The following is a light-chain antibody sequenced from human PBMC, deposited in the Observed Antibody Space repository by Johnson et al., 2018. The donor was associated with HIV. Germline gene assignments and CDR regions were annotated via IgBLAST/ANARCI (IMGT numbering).Light chain of an antibody. CDR1: GSNIGSHY. CDR2: END. Sequence: QSVLTQPPSVSAAPGQRVTISCSGRGSNIGSHYVSWYQQLPGTAPKLLIFENDKRPSGIPDRFSGSKSGTSATLGITGPQAGDEADDYCGTWDNSLSIGYVFGTGTKVTVL. V-gene: IGLV1-51*02. J-gene: IGLJ1*01. CDR3: GTWDNSLSIGYV.